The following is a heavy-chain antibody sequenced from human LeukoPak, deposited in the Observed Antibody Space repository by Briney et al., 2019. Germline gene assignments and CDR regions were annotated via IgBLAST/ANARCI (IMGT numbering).Heavy chain of an antibody. CDR3: ARAGSYSSIYYYYYMDV. J-gene: IGHJ6*03. Sequence: SVKVSCKASGGTFSSYAISWVRQAPGQGLEWMGGIIPIFGTANYAQKFQGRVTITTDGSTSTAYMELSSLRSEDTAVYYCARAGSYSSIYYYYYMDVWGKGTTVTVSS. V-gene: IGHV1-69*05. CDR1: GGTFSSYA. D-gene: IGHD2-2*01. CDR2: IIPIFGTA.